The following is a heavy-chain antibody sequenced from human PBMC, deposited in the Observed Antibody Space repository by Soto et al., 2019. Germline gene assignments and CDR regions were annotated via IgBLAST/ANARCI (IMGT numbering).Heavy chain of an antibody. D-gene: IGHD2-2*02. V-gene: IGHV3-30-3*01. CDR3: ARAYTGYYYGMDV. Sequence: GGSLRLSXAASGFTFSSYAMHWVRQAPGKGLEWVAVISYDGSNKYYADSVKGRFTISRDNSKNTLYLQMNSLRAEDTAVYYCARAYTGYYYGMDVWGQGTTVTVSS. CDR1: GFTFSSYA. CDR2: ISYDGSNK. J-gene: IGHJ6*02.